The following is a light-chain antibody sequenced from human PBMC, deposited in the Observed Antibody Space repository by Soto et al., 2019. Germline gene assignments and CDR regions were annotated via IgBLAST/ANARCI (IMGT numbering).Light chain of an antibody. J-gene: IGKJ2*01. CDR2: KAS. Sequence: DIQMTQSPSSVSASVGDRVTITCRASQSISSWLAWYQQKPGKAPKILIYKASTLESGVPSRFSGSGSVTEFTLTISSLQPDDFATYYCQQCDSYSLTFGQGTKLEIK. CDR1: QSISSW. CDR3: QQCDSYSLT. V-gene: IGKV1-5*03.